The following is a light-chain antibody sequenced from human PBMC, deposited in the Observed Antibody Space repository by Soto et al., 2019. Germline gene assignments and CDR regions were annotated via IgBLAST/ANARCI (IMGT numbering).Light chain of an antibody. Sequence: QSVLTQPPSVSGAPGQMVTISCTGRSSNIGAGYHVHWYQQLPGTAPKLLISDNNNRPSGVPDRFSGSKSGTSASLAITGLQAEDEADYYCQSYDSNLSAYVFGTGTKVTVL. CDR1: SSNIGAGYH. V-gene: IGLV1-40*01. J-gene: IGLJ1*01. CDR2: DNN. CDR3: QSYDSNLSAYV.